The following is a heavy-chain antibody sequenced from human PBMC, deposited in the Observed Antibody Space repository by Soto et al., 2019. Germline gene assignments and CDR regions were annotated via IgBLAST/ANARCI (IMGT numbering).Heavy chain of an antibody. Sequence: SETLSLTCTVSGGSISSGDYYWSWIRQPPGKGLEWIGYIYYSGSTYYNPSLKSRVTISVDTSKNQFSLKLSSVTAADTAVYYCARGVSSGWYENWFDPWGQGTLVTVSS. CDR1: GGSISSGDYY. V-gene: IGHV4-30-4*01. D-gene: IGHD6-19*01. CDR2: IYYSGST. J-gene: IGHJ5*02. CDR3: ARGVSSGWYENWFDP.